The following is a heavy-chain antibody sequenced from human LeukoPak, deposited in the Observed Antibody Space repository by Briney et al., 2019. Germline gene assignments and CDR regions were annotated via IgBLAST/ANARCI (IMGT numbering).Heavy chain of an antibody. J-gene: IGHJ4*02. CDR1: GFTFSHYW. CDR2: ISGTSTEK. Sequence: KSGGSLRLSCAASGFTFSHYWMTWVRQAPGKGLEWVSSISGTSTEKRYADSVKGRFTISRDNAKNSLYLQMSSLRAEDTAVYYCARDGGGLDSWGQGTLVTVSS. CDR3: ARDGGGLDS. D-gene: IGHD3-16*01. V-gene: IGHV3-21*01.